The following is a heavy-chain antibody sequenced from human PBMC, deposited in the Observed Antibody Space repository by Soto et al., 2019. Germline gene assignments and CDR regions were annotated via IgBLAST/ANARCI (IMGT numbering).Heavy chain of an antibody. CDR3: ARGGVY. J-gene: IGHJ1*01. D-gene: IGHD2-8*01. Sequence: PGGSLRLSCEATGFTFSSHEMNWIRQTPGKKLEWIAKISGSGSTINYADSVKGRFTISRDNVQRTLHLQMDSLRVEVTGVYYCARGGVYWGRGTLVTVSS. V-gene: IGHV3-48*03. CDR1: GFTFSSHE. CDR2: ISGSGSTI.